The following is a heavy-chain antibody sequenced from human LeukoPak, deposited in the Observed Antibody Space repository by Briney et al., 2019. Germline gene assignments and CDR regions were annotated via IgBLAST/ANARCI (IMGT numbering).Heavy chain of an antibody. CDR1: GFTFSSYA. CDR3: AKDSVGSGSYWCFDY. Sequence: GGSLRLSCAASGFTFSSYAMSWVRQAPGKGLEWVSAISGSGGNTYYADSVKGRFTISRDNSKNTLYLQMNSLRAEDTAVYYCAKDSVGSGSYWCFDYWGQGTLVTVSS. CDR2: ISGSGGNT. J-gene: IGHJ4*02. V-gene: IGHV3-23*01. D-gene: IGHD1-26*01.